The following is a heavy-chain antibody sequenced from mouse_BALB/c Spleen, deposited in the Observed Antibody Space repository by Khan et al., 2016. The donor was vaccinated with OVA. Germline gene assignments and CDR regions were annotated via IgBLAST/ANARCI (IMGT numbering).Heavy chain of an antibody. CDR2: ITPRSGFT. D-gene: IGHD1-1*01. J-gene: IGHJ4*01. V-gene: IGHV1-4*01. Sequence: VELEESGAELARPGASVKMSCKASGYTFSSYTMHWVKQRPGQGLEWIGYITPRSGFTNYNQKFNDKATLTADKSSSTAYMQLSSLTSEDSAVYYCARRTSLYSIDHWGQGTTVTVSS. CDR1: GYTFSSYT. CDR3: ARRTSLYSIDH.